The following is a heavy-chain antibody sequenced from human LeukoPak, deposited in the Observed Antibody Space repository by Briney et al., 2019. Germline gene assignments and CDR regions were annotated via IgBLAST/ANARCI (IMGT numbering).Heavy chain of an antibody. CDR1: GGSISNYY. D-gene: IGHD6-19*01. Sequence: SETLSLTCTVSGGSISNYYWSWIRQPAGKGLEWIGRINTSGSTNYNPSLKSRVTMSADTSKNQFSLQLSSVTATDTAVYYCARGRAEAEYWGQGTLVTVSS. V-gene: IGHV4-4*07. CDR3: ARGRAEAEY. J-gene: IGHJ4*02. CDR2: INTSGST.